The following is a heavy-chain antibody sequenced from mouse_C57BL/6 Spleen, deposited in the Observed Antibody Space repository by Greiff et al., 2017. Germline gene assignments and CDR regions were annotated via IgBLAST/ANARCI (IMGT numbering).Heavy chain of an antibody. Sequence: QVQLQQPGAELVRPGTSVKLSCKASGYTFTSYWIHWVKQRPGQGLEWIGVIDPSDSYTNYNQKFKGKATLTVDTSSSTAYMQLSSLTSEDSAVYYCARRNYYGSSPHWYFDVWGTGTTVTVSS. V-gene: IGHV1-59*01. CDR2: IDPSDSYT. CDR1: GYTFTSYW. J-gene: IGHJ1*03. CDR3: ARRNYYGSSPHWYFDV. D-gene: IGHD1-1*01.